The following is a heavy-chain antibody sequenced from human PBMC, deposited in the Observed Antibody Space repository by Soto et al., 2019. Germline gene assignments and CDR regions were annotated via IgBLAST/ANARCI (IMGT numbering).Heavy chain of an antibody. Sequence: QVQLQESGPGLVKPSETLSLSCTVSSGSISTYYWSWVRQSPGKGLEWIGYIYSSGSTNYNPSLTSRVHISLDTSKNQFSLKLSSVTAADTAVYYCARRGFCSGGSCYSHFDYWGQGILVTVSS. CDR2: IYSSGST. V-gene: IGHV4-59*01. CDR1: SGSISTYY. CDR3: ARRGFCSGGSCYSHFDY. J-gene: IGHJ4*02. D-gene: IGHD2-15*01.